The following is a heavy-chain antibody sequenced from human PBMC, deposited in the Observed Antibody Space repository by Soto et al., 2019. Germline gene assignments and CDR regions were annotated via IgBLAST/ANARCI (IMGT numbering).Heavy chain of an antibody. CDR1: GYTLTELS. CDR3: ATITIAAAGTSVFDY. Sequence: ASVKVSCKVSGYTLTELSMHWVRQAPGKGLEWIGGFDPEDGETIYAQKFQCRVTMTEDTFTDTAYMELSSLRSEDTAVYYCATITIAAAGTSVFDYWGQGTLVTVSS. CDR2: FDPEDGET. D-gene: IGHD6-13*01. V-gene: IGHV1-24*01. J-gene: IGHJ4*02.